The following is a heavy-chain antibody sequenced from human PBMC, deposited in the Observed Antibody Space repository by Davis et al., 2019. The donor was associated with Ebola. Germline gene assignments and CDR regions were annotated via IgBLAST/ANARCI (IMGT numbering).Heavy chain of an antibody. D-gene: IGHD1-1*01. CDR2: IVVGNINT. V-gene: IGHV1-58*02. CDR3: VASARTIGKFDY. J-gene: IGHJ4*03. CDR1: GFTFTNSA. Sequence: AASVKVSCKASGFTFTNSAMQWVRQALGQRPEWIGSIVVGNINTNYAQKFQGRVTITRDMSTSTSYLDLSNLRSEDTAVYYCVASARTIGKFDYWGQGTLVTVSS.